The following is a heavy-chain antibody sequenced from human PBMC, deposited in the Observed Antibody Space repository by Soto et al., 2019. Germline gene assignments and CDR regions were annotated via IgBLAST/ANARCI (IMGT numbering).Heavy chain of an antibody. V-gene: IGHV3-23*01. J-gene: IGHJ4*02. D-gene: IGHD2-2*02. CDR3: AKVSKGIGVVPAAIN. CDR1: GHTFHNYA. CDR2: ISGSGGST. Sequence: VQLLESGGGLEQPGGSLRLSCVGSGHTFHNYAMTWVRQAPGKGLEWVSGISGSGGSTYYADSVRGRFTISRDDSKNTRYLQMNSLRAEDTAVYYCAKVSKGIGVVPAAINGGQGTLVTVSS.